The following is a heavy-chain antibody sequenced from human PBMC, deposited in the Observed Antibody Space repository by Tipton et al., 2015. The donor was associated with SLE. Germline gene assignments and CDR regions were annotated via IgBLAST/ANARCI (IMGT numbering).Heavy chain of an antibody. Sequence: QLVQSGAEVKKPGASVKVSCEASGYSFITRYFMHWVRQAPGQGLEWMGTVNPSGLSTTYAEKFQGRFTMTRDTSTSTVYMELSSLRSKDSAVYYCARGSRTTKEYYFDYWGQGTLVTITS. CDR2: VNPSGLST. CDR3: ARGSRTTKEYYFDY. V-gene: IGHV1-46*01. CDR1: GYSFITRYF. D-gene: IGHD4-17*01. J-gene: IGHJ4*02.